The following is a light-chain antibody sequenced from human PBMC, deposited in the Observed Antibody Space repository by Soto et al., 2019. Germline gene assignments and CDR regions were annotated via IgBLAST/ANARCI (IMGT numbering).Light chain of an antibody. J-gene: IGKJ1*01. CDR3: QQYNSYPRT. V-gene: IGKV1-5*03. CDR1: QSISSW. Sequence: DIQMTQSPSTLSASVGDRVTITCRASQSISSWLAWYQQKPVKAPKLLIYKASSLESGVPSRFSGSGSGTEFTLTISSLQPDDFATYYCQQYNSYPRTCGQGTKVEIK. CDR2: KAS.